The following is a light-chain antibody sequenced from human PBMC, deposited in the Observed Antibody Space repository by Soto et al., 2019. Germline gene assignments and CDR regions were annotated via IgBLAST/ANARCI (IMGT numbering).Light chain of an antibody. CDR2: GAS. CDR3: QQYGSSPPIT. V-gene: IGKV3-20*01. Sequence: EIVLTQSPDTLSLSPGERATLSCRASQSVSSSYLAWYQQKPGQAPRLLIYGASSRATGIPDRFSGSGSGTDFTLTISRLEPEDFAVYYCQQYGSSPPITFGQGTQLEIK. CDR1: QSVSSSY. J-gene: IGKJ5*01.